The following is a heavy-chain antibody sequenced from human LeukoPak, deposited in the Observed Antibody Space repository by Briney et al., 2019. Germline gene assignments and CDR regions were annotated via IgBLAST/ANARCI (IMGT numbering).Heavy chain of an antibody. CDR2: IRSDGSST. V-gene: IGHV3-74*01. J-gene: IGHJ4*02. CDR3: ARGDYFDY. Sequence: GGSLRLSCAASGFTFSSYWMNWVRQAPGKGLLWVSRIRSDGSSTSYADSVKGRFTISRDNARNTLYLQMNSLRAEDTAVYYCARGDYFDYWGQGSLVTVSS. CDR1: GFTFSSYW.